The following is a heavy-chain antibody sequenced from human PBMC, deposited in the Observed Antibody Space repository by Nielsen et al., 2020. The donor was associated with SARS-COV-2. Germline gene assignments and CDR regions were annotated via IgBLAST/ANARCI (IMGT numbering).Heavy chain of an antibody. V-gene: IGHV3-21*01. CDR1: GFTFSSYS. CDR3: ARDRYSYGYHYYYGMDV. Sequence: GESLKISCAASGFTFSSYSMNWVRQAPGKGLEWVSSISSSSSYIYYADSVKGRFTISRDNAKNSLYLQMNSLRAEDTAVYYCARDRYSYGYHYYYGMDVWGQGTTVTVSS. D-gene: IGHD5-18*01. J-gene: IGHJ6*02. CDR2: ISSSSSYI.